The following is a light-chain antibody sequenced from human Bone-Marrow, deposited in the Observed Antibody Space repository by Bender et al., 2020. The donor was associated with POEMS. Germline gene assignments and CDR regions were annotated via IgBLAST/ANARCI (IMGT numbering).Light chain of an antibody. CDR3: SSYEGSKKEVV. CDR1: SSDVGGYNY. J-gene: IGLJ3*02. CDR2: EVT. V-gene: IGLV2-8*01. Sequence: QSALTQPPSASGSPGQSVAISCTGTSSDVGGYNYVSWYQQYRGKALKLMIYEVTKRPSGVPDRFSGSKSGNTASLTVSGLQAEDEADYYCSSYEGSKKEVVFGGGTRLTVL.